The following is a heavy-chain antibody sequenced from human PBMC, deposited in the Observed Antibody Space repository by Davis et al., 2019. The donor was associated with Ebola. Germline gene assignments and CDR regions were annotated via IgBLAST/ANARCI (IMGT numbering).Heavy chain of an antibody. CDR3: ARDLVKGYSSSWDGPDY. D-gene: IGHD6-13*01. CDR1: GGSFSGYY. Sequence: SETLSLTCAVYGGSFSGYYWRWIRQPPGKGLEWIGEIHHSGSTYYNQSLKSRVTLSVDPSKNQFSLKLSSVTAADTAVYYCARDLVKGYSSSWDGPDYWGQGTLVTVSS. CDR2: IHHSGST. J-gene: IGHJ4*02. V-gene: IGHV4-34*01.